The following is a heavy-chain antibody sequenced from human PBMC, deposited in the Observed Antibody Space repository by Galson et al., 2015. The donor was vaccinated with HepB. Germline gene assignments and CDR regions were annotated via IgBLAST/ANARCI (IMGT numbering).Heavy chain of an antibody. CDR1: GYTFSRFY. CDR2: INTNDGST. CDR3: ARPRFEDGYPYYFDF. Sequence: SVKVSCKASGYTFSRFYIHWVRQAPGQGPEWMGMINTNDGSTSFPENFQGRVTMTRDTSTATVYMELSSLTSGDTALYFCARPRFEDGYPYYFDFWGQGTRVIV. D-gene: IGHD3-22*01. V-gene: IGHV1-46*01. J-gene: IGHJ4*02.